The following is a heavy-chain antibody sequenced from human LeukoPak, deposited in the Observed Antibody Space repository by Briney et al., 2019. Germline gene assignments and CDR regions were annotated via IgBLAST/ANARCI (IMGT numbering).Heavy chain of an antibody. Sequence: QPGGSLRLSCAASGFTFSTYRMHWVRHAPGEGLLWVSRISSDGSRTTYADSVKGRLSISRDNAKNTLYLQMNSLRTEDTAVYYCARPETQYSSGLDGFDIWGQGTMVTDSS. CDR2: ISSDGSRT. CDR3: ARPETQYSSGLDGFDI. CDR1: GFTFSTYR. J-gene: IGHJ3*02. V-gene: IGHV3-74*01. D-gene: IGHD6-19*01.